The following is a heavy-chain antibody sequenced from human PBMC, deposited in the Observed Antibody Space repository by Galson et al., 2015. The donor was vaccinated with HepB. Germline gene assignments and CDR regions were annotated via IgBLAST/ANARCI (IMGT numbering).Heavy chain of an antibody. CDR2: IKKDGSEK. CDR1: GFSFSSYW. CDR3: ARGSFDM. V-gene: IGHV3-7*03. J-gene: IGHJ3*02. Sequence: SLRLSCAASGFSFSSYWMSWVRQAPGKGLEWVANIKKDGSEKYYVDSVKGRFTISRDNAKNSVYLQMNSLRAEDTALYYCARGSFDMWGQGTMVTVSS.